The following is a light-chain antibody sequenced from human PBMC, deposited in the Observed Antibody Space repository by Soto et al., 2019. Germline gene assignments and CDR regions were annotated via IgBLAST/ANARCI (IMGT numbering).Light chain of an antibody. CDR2: DVD. CDR1: NDDIGSYSY. V-gene: IGLV2-14*01. J-gene: IGLJ2*01. Sequence: QSALTQPASVSGSPGQWITISCGGTNDDIGSYSYVAWYQQYPGLAPRLLIYDVDHRPSGIPNRFSGSKSGNTASLTISDLRSEDEATYFCSSFTITTTLIFGGGTKVTVL. CDR3: SSFTITTTLI.